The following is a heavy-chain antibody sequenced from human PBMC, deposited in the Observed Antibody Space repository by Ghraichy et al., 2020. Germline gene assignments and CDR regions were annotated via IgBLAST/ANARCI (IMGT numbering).Heavy chain of an antibody. Sequence: SETLSLTCAISGDSVSNNSAAWNWIMQSPSRGLEWLGRTYYRSKWYNDYAVSVKSRISINPDTSKNQFSLQLNSVTPEDTAVYYCARDHNSPQTTVVTPGSYYYGMDVWGQGTTVTVSS. CDR3: ARDHNSPQTTVVTPGSYYYGMDV. CDR2: TYYRSKWYN. D-gene: IGHD4-23*01. CDR1: GDSVSNNSAA. V-gene: IGHV6-1*01. J-gene: IGHJ6*02.